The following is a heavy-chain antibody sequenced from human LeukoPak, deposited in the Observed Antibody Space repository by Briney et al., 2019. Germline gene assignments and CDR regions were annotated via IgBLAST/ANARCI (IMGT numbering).Heavy chain of an antibody. Sequence: SETLSLTCTVSGGSISSSSYYWGWIRQPPGKGLEWIGSIYYSGSTYYNPSLKSRVTISVDTSKNQFSLKLSSVTAADTAVYYCARRELGWYYFDYWGQGTLVTVSS. CDR2: IYYSGST. V-gene: IGHV4-39*01. J-gene: IGHJ4*02. CDR1: GGSISSSSYY. D-gene: IGHD1-26*01. CDR3: ARRELGWYYFDY.